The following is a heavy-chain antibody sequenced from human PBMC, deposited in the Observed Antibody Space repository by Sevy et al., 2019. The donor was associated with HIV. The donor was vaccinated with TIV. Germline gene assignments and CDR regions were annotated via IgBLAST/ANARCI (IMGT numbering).Heavy chain of an antibody. V-gene: IGHV3-43*01. CDR3: AKDIEFRFGGPNIGFDY. J-gene: IGHJ4*02. CDR2: ISWDGGST. CDR1: GFTFDDYT. Sequence: GGSLRLSCAASGFTFDDYTMHWVRQAPGKGLEWVSLISWDGGSTYYADSVKGRFTISRDNSKNSLYLQMNSLRTEDTALYYCAKDIEFRFGGPNIGFDYWGQGTLVTVSS. D-gene: IGHD3-10*01.